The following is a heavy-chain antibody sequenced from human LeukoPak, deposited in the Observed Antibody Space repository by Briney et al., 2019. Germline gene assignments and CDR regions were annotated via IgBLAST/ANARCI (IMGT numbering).Heavy chain of an antibody. J-gene: IGHJ4*02. D-gene: IGHD6-19*01. CDR3: ARRSGVAVAGAFDY. V-gene: IGHV3-23*01. CDR2: ISGSGGST. CDR1: GFTFSSDA. Sequence: GGSLRLSCAASGFTFSSDAMSWVRQAPGKGLEWVSAISGSGGSTYYADSVKGRFTISRDNSKNTLYLQMNSLRAEDTAVYFCARRSGVAVAGAFDYWGQGTLVTVSS.